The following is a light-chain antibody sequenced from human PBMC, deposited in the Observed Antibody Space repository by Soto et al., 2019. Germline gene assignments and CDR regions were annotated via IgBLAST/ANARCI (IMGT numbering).Light chain of an antibody. CDR3: QQYSLSPLT. V-gene: IGKV3-20*01. J-gene: IGKJ4*01. CDR2: GAS. CDR1: QSIFSSY. Sequence: EIVLTQSPGTLSLSPGESATLSCRASQSIFSSYLAWYQQKPGQAPRLLIYGASSRATGIPDRFSGDGSGTDFTLKISRLGPEDFAVYYCQQYSLSPLTFGGGTKVDIK.